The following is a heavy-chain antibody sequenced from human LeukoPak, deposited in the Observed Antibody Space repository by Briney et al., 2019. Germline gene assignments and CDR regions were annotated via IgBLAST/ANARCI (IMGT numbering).Heavy chain of an antibody. D-gene: IGHD2-2*01. CDR2: IIPIFGTA. CDR1: GGTFSSYA. J-gene: IGHJ4*02. V-gene: IGHV1-69*13. CDR3: ARALFPYCSSTSCHSGYFDY. Sequence: GASVKVSCKASGGTFSSYAISWVRQAPGQGLEWMGGIIPIFGTANYAQKFQGRVTITADESTSTAYMELCSLRSEDTAVYYCARALFPYCSSTSCHSGYFDYWGQGTLVTVSS.